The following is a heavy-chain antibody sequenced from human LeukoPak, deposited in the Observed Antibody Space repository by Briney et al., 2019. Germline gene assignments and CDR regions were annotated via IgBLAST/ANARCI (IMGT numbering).Heavy chain of an antibody. J-gene: IGHJ6*03. CDR3: AQGTYYYDSSGYYGPYYYYYMDV. CDR2: IIPIFGTA. Sequence: SVKVSCKASGGTFSSYAISWVRQAPGQGLEWMGGIIPIFGTASYAQKFQGRVTITADESTSTAYMELSSLRSEDTAVYYCAQGTYYYDSSGYYGPYYYYYMDVWGKGTTVTISS. D-gene: IGHD3-22*01. CDR1: GGTFSSYA. V-gene: IGHV1-69*13.